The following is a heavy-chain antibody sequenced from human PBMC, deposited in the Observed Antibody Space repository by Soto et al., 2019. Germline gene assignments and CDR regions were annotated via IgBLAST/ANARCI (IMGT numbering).Heavy chain of an antibody. CDR1: GYAFTTYG. J-gene: IGHJ4*02. CDR3: ERGRYGDY. CDR2: ISAHNGNT. Sequence: QVHLVQSGAEVKKPGASVKVSCKGSGYAFTTYGITWVRQAPGQGLEWMGWISAHNGNTNYAQKLQGRVTGTRDTSTSPAYMELRSLRSDDTAVYYCERGRYGDYWGQGALVTVSS. V-gene: IGHV1-18*01. D-gene: IGHD1-1*01.